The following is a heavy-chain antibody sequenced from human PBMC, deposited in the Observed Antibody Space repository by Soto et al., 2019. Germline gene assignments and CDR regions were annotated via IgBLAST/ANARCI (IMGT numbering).Heavy chain of an antibody. CDR3: AKLVDKTLDDF. V-gene: IGHV3-30*18. J-gene: IGHJ4*02. CDR1: GLDFRNND. D-gene: IGHD3-10*01. Sequence: QVQLVESGGGVIQPGRSLRLSCAASGLDFRNNDMHWVRQAPGKGLEWVAVISHDSRNIFYGDSVKGRITGSRDKSKTTLYLEMNSLGVEDTAVYFCAKLVDKTLDDFWGLGTLVVVSS. CDR2: ISHDSRNI.